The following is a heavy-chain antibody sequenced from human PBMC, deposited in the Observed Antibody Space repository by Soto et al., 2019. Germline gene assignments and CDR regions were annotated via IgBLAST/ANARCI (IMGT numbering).Heavy chain of an antibody. V-gene: IGHV3-30*18. D-gene: IGHD2-2*01. CDR3: AKNRYCSSTSCPRGKRIREYYFDY. J-gene: IGHJ4*02. CDR2: ISYDGSNK. Sequence: GGSLRLSCAASGFTFSSYGMHWVRQAPGKGLEWVAVISYDGSNKYYADSVKGRFTISRDNSKNTLYLQMNSLRAEDTAVYYCAKNRYCSSTSCPRGKRIREYYFDYWGQGTLVTVSS. CDR1: GFTFSSYG.